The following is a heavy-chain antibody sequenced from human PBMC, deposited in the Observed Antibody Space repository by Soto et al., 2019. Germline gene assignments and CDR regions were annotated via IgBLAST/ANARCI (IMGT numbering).Heavy chain of an antibody. CDR2: IYYSGAT. D-gene: IGHD3-16*01. Sequence: SETLSVTCSVSGGSIGGSTSNFYWSWIRQSPGKGLEWIGSIYYSGATKYNPSLESRVTISVDTSKNQFSLNLSSVTAADTAVYYCARAMGDWGTYYYYYGFDVWGQGTTVTVSS. CDR3: ARAMGDWGTYYYYYGFDV. J-gene: IGHJ6*02. CDR1: GGSIGGSTSNFY. V-gene: IGHV4-61*01.